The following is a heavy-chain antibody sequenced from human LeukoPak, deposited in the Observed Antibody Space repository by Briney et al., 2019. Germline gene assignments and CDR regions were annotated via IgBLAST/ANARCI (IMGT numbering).Heavy chain of an antibody. CDR3: ARVNWNPDY. Sequence: SETLSLSCAVSGYSISRGYHWGWIRQPPGKGLEWIGSIHHSGSTYYNSSLKSRVTISVDTSKNQFSLKVSSVTAADTAVYYCARVNWNPDYWGQGTLVTVSS. V-gene: IGHV4-38-2*01. CDR2: IHHSGST. D-gene: IGHD1-1*01. J-gene: IGHJ4*02. CDR1: GYSISRGYH.